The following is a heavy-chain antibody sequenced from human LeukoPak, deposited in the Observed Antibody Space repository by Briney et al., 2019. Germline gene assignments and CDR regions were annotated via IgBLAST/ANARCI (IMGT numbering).Heavy chain of an antibody. CDR2: THNNGDS. D-gene: IGHD1-14*01. CDR3: ARQPGGTAPFDI. V-gene: IGHV4-59*08. J-gene: IGHJ3*02. CDR1: GASIDSYY. Sequence: SETLSLTCTVSGASIDSYYWSWIRQPPGKGLEWIGYTHNNGDSNYNPSLKSRLTISVDTSKNEVSLVLTSVTAADTALYYCARQPGGTAPFDIWAQGTMVTVSA.